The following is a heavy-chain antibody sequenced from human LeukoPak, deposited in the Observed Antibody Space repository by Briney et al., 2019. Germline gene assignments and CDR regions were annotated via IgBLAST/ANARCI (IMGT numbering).Heavy chain of an antibody. CDR3: ARGYSSSWPDY. D-gene: IGHD6-13*01. Sequence: GGSLRLSCAASGFTFSSYAMHWVRQAPGKGLEWVAVISYDGSNKYYADSVKVRFTISRDNSKNTLYLQMNSLRAEDTAVYYCARGYSSSWPDYWGQGTLVTVSS. J-gene: IGHJ4*02. CDR2: ISYDGSNK. V-gene: IGHV3-30*04. CDR1: GFTFSSYA.